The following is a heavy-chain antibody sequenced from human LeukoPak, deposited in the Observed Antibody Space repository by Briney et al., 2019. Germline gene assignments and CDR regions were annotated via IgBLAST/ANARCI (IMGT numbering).Heavy chain of an antibody. CDR1: GGSISSGDYY. Sequence: SETLSLTGTVSGGSISSGDYYWSWIRQPPGKGLEWIGYIYYSGSTYYNPSLKSRVTISVDTSKNQFSLKLSSVTAADTAVYYCARAPRIAARPRAGLDAFDIWGQGTMVTVSS. CDR3: ARAPRIAARPRAGLDAFDI. CDR2: IYYSGST. V-gene: IGHV4-30-4*02. D-gene: IGHD6-6*01. J-gene: IGHJ3*02.